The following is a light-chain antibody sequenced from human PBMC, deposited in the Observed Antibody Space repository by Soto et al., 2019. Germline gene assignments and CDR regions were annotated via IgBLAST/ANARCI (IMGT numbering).Light chain of an antibody. V-gene: IGKV1-5*03. J-gene: IGKJ4*01. Sequence: DIQMTHSPSTLSASVGDRVTITCRASQSISSWLAWYQQKPGKAPKLLIYKASSLESGVPSRFSGSGSGTEFTLTISSLQPDDFATYYCQQYNNYPLTFGGGTKVDIK. CDR2: KAS. CDR1: QSISSW. CDR3: QQYNNYPLT.